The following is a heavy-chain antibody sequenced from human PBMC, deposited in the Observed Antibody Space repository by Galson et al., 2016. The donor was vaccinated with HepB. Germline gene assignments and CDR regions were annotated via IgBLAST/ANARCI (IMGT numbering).Heavy chain of an antibody. CDR3: ATRVGVRGDWFDP. D-gene: IGHD2-21*01. Sequence: SVKVSCKASGYTFTSYGISWVRQAPRQGLEWMGWISAYNGNTNYAQKLQGRVTMTTDTSTSTAYMELRSLRSEDTAIYYCATRVGVRGDWFDPWGQGTLVTVSS. CDR2: ISAYNGNT. J-gene: IGHJ5*02. V-gene: IGHV1-18*01. CDR1: GYTFTSYG.